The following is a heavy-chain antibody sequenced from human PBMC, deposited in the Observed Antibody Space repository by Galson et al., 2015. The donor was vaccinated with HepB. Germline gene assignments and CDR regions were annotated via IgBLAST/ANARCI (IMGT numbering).Heavy chain of an antibody. CDR2: INSDGSTT. CDR3: ARGPMLFYHFYYYMDV. CDR1: GFSLSRHW. D-gene: IGHD2-2*01. J-gene: IGHJ6*03. Sequence: SLRLSCAASGFSLSRHWMHWVHQAPGKGLVWVSRINSDGSTTDYADSVKGRFTISRDNAKNTLYLQMNSLRAEDTALYYCARGPMLFYHFYYYMDVWGKGTTVTVSS. V-gene: IGHV3-74*01.